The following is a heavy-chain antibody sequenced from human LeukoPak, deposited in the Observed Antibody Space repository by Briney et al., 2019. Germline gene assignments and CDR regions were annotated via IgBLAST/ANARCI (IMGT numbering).Heavy chain of an antibody. CDR2: ISSSSIYM. Sequence: GGSLRLSCAASGFTFSSYSMNWVRQAPGKGLEWVSSISSSSIYMYYADSVKGRFTISRDNAKNSLYLQMNSLRAEETAVYYCARDLTVTTFTQYYWGQGTLVSVSS. D-gene: IGHD4-17*01. V-gene: IGHV3-21*01. J-gene: IGHJ4*02. CDR1: GFTFSSYS. CDR3: ARDLTVTTFTQYY.